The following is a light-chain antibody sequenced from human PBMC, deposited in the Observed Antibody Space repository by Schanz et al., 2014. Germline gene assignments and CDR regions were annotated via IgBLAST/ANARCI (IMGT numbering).Light chain of an antibody. CDR2: EVT. Sequence: QSALTQPASVSGSPGQSITISCTGTSSDVGSYKLVSWYQQHPGKAPKLMIYEVTKRPSGVSNRFSGSKSGNTASLTISGLQDEDEADYYCCSYAGSYSYVFGTGTKVTVL. CDR3: CSYAGSYSYV. CDR1: SSDVGSYKL. J-gene: IGLJ1*01. V-gene: IGLV2-23*02.